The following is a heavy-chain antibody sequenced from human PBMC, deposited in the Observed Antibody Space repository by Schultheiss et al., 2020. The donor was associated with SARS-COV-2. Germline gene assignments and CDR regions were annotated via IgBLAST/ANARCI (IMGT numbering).Heavy chain of an antibody. CDR1: GFTFSSYA. V-gene: IGHV3-21*01. J-gene: IGHJ4*02. CDR2: ISSSSSYI. Sequence: GGSLRLSCAASGFTFSSYAMSWVRQAPGKGLEWVSAISSSSSYIYYADSVKGRFTISRDNAKNSLYLQMNSLRAEDTAVYYCARGGSHIVVVIATRIPFDYWGQGTLVTVSS. CDR3: ARGGSHIVVVIATRIPFDY. D-gene: IGHD2-21*01.